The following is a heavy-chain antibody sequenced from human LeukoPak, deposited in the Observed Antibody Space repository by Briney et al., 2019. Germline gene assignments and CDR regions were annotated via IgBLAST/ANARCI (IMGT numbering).Heavy chain of an antibody. CDR3: TRGDNWNFVY. CDR1: GFTFGDYA. CDR2: IRSKAYGGTT. V-gene: IGHV3-49*04. Sequence: GGSLRLSCTASGFTFGDYAMSWVRQAPGKGLEWVGFIRSKAYGGTTEYAASVKGRFTISRDDSKSIAYLQMNSLKTEDTAVYYCTRGDNWNFVYWGQGTLVTVSS. D-gene: IGHD1-20*01. J-gene: IGHJ4*02.